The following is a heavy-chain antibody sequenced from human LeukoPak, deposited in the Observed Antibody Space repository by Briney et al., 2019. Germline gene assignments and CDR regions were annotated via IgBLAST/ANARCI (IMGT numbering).Heavy chain of an antibody. J-gene: IGHJ5*02. Sequence: PSETLSLTCTVSGGSISSGSYYWSWIRQPAGKGLEWIGRIYTSGSTNYNPSLKSRVTISVDTSKNQFSLKLSSVTAADTAVYYCARDKQNWFDPWGQGTLVTVSS. D-gene: IGHD1/OR15-1a*01. CDR1: GGSISSGSYY. V-gene: IGHV4-61*02. CDR2: IYTSGST. CDR3: ARDKQNWFDP.